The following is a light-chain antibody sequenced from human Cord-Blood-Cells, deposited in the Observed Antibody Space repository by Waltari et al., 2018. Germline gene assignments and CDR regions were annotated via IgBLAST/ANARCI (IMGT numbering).Light chain of an antibody. V-gene: IGLV1-47*01. J-gene: IGLJ3*02. Sequence: QSVLTQPPSASGTPGQRVTISCSGSSSNIGSNYVYWYHQLPGTAPKLLIYRNNQRPAGVPDRFPGSKSCTSASRAISGLRSEDEADYCCAAWDDSLSGWVFGGGTKLTVL. CDR2: RNN. CDR3: AAWDDSLSGWV. CDR1: SSNIGSNY.